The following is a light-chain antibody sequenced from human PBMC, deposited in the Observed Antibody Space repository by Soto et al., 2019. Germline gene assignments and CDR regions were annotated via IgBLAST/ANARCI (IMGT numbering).Light chain of an antibody. CDR2: EGN. CDR1: SSDVGSSNL. CDR3: CSFARAYTSYV. Sequence: QSVLTQPASVSGSPGQSIAISCTGTSSDVGSSNLLSWYQQYPGKAPKLIIYEGNRRPSGISGRFSGSMSGNTASLTISGLQAEDEAEYSCCSFARAYTSYVFGTGTKVTVL. J-gene: IGLJ1*01. V-gene: IGLV2-23*01.